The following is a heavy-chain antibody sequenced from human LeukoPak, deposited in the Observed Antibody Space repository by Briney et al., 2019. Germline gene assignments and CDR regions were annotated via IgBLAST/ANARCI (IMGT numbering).Heavy chain of an antibody. D-gene: IGHD6-13*01. Sequence: SETLSLTCTVSGYSISSGYYWGWIRQPPGKGLEWIGNIYPSGTTYYNPSLKTRVTISVDTSKNQLSLKLSSVTAADTAVYFCARPYSSSWYFNWFDPWGQGTLVTVSS. CDR2: IYPSGTT. V-gene: IGHV4-38-2*02. CDR3: ARPYSSSWYFNWFDP. CDR1: GYSISSGYY. J-gene: IGHJ5*02.